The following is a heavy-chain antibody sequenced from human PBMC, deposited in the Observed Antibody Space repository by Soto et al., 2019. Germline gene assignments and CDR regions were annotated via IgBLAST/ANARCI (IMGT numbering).Heavy chain of an antibody. CDR3: VHRRVQIFDF. V-gene: IGHV2-5*02. CDR1: GFSLSTNGEG. J-gene: IGHJ4*02. CDR2: VYWDDAK. Sequence: QITLKESGPTLVKPTQTLTLTCTFSGFSLSTNGEGVVWIRQPPGKALEWLALVYWDDAKRYRPSLKTRLTTTKATSKNELVLTLTNLDPVDTATYYCVHRRVQIFDFCGQGALVTVSS. D-gene: IGHD1-1*01.